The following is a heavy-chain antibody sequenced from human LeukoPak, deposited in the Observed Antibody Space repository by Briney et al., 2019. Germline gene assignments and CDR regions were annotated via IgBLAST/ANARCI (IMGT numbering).Heavy chain of an antibody. V-gene: IGHV1-8*01. CDR2: MNPNSGIT. Sequence: ASVKVSCKASGYTFTNYDINWVRQATGQGLEWMGYMNPNSGITTYAQKFQGRVTMTRNTSISTAYMELSRLRSDDTAVYYCARWRGPTAFDIWGQGTMVTVSS. CDR1: GYTFTNYD. D-gene: IGHD3-3*01. CDR3: ARWRGPTAFDI. J-gene: IGHJ3*02.